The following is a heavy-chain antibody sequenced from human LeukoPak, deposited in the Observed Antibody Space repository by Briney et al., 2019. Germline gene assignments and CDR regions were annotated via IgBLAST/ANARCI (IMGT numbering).Heavy chain of an antibody. Sequence: GGSLRLSCAASGFTFSSYAMHWVRQAPGKGLEWVAVISYDGSNKYYADSVKGRFTISRDNSKNTLYLQMNSLRAEDTAVYYCARDLNELRFPWDRAFDIWGQGTMVTVSS. V-gene: IGHV3-30-3*01. CDR3: ARDLNELRFPWDRAFDI. CDR2: ISYDGSNK. CDR1: GFTFSSYA. J-gene: IGHJ3*02. D-gene: IGHD3-3*01.